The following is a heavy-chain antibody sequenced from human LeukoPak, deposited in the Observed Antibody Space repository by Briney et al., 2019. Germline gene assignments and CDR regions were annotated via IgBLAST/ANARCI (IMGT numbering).Heavy chain of an antibody. D-gene: IGHD5-24*01. CDR2: ISSSSSYI. CDR3: ARDEDGPNGY. Sequence: GGSLRLSCAASGFTFNTYAMSWVRQAPGKGLEWVSSISSSSSYIYYADSVKGRFTISRDNAKNSLYLQMNSLRAEDTAVYYCARDEDGPNGYWGQGTLVTVSS. CDR1: GFTFNTYA. V-gene: IGHV3-21*01. J-gene: IGHJ4*02.